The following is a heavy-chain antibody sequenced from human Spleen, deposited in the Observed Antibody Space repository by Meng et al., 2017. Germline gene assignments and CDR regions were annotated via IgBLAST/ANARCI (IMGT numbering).Heavy chain of an antibody. V-gene: IGHV1-8*02. CDR3: ARGPRNWGFDY. Sequence: QVQLVQSGSELKKPGASVKVSCKASGYTFTTYAINWVRQAPGQGLEWMGWINTNTGNPTYAQKFQGRITMTTNTSISTAYMELSSLRSEDTAVYYCARGPRNWGFDYWGQGTLVTVSS. D-gene: IGHD7-27*01. CDR2: INTNTGNP. CDR1: GYTFTTYA. J-gene: IGHJ4*02.